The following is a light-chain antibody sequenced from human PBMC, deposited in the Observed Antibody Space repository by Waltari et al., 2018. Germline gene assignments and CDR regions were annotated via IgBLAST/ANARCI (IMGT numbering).Light chain of an antibody. Sequence: AIRMTQSPSSLSASTGDKITITCRASQDIRSYLGWYKQKPGKAPKLLVYAATSLQTGVPSRFSASGSGTDFSLTISNLQSEDFAIYHCQQANSFPFNFGPGTKVDIK. CDR1: QDIRSY. CDR3: QQANSFPFN. V-gene: IGKV1-8*01. CDR2: AAT. J-gene: IGKJ3*01.